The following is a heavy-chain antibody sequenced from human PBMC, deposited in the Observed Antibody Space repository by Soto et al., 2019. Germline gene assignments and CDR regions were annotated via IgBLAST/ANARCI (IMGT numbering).Heavy chain of an antibody. CDR3: AKVWVQLERRVRDY. CDR2: ISGSGGST. J-gene: IGHJ4*02. CDR1: GFTFSSYA. Sequence: EVQLLESGGGLVQPGGSLRLSCAASGFTFSSYAMSWVSHAPGKGLEWVSAISGSGGSTYYADSVKGRFTISRDNSKNTLYLQMNSLRAEDTAVYYCAKVWVQLERRVRDYWGQGTLVTVSS. D-gene: IGHD1-1*01. V-gene: IGHV3-23*01.